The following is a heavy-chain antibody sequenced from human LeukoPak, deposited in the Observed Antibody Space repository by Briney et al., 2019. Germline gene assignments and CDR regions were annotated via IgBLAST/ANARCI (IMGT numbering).Heavy chain of an antibody. J-gene: IGHJ4*02. CDR2: VYSGGNT. Sequence: GGSLGLSCAASGFTVSSNYMSWVRQAPGKGLEWVSVVYSGGNTYYADSVKGRFTVSGDNSRNTLHLQMKSLRAEDTAVYYCALESAGTLRYWGQGTLVTVSS. CDR3: ALESAGTLRY. CDR1: GFTVSSNY. V-gene: IGHV3-66*01. D-gene: IGHD6-13*01.